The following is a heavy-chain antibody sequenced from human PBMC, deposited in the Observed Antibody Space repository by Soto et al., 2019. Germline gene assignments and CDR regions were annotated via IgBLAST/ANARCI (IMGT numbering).Heavy chain of an antibody. CDR1: GFPFSSYA. CDR2: ISSNGGST. CDR3: ARDNDSSGYYYPVYDY. D-gene: IGHD3-22*01. J-gene: IGHJ4*02. Sequence: GGSLSLSCAASGFPFSSYAMHWVRQAPGKGLEYVSAISSNGGSTYYANSVKGRFTISRDNSKNTLYLQMGSLRAEDMAVYYCARDNDSSGYYYPVYDYWGQGTLVTVSS. V-gene: IGHV3-64*01.